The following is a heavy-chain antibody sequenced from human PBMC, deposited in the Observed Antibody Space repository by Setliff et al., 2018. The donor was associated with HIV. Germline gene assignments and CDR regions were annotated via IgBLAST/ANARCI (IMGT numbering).Heavy chain of an antibody. CDR2: IIPIFGSA. D-gene: IGHD3-10*01. CDR1: GGTSSNYG. Sequence: SVKVSCKASGGTSSNYGFAWVRQAPGQGLEWMGGIIPIFGSADYAQKFQGRVTISADESTSTVYLELSSLTSDDTAMYYCASKGDYYTSKTLDSWGQGTLVTVSS. V-gene: IGHV1-69*13. CDR3: ASKGDYYTSKTLDS. J-gene: IGHJ4*02.